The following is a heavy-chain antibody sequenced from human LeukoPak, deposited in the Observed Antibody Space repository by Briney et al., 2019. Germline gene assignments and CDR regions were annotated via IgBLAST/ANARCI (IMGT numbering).Heavy chain of an antibody. D-gene: IGHD6-19*01. CDR1: GFTFSNYA. CDR2: ISGSGGTT. CDR3: ARRPFASSGWYADF. J-gene: IGHJ4*02. Sequence: GGSLRLSCAASGFTFSNYAMSWVRQAPGKGLEWVLGISGSGGTTYYADSVKGRVTISRDNSKNTLYLQMNSLRAEDTAVYYCARRPFASSGWYADFWGQGTLVTVSS. V-gene: IGHV3-23*01.